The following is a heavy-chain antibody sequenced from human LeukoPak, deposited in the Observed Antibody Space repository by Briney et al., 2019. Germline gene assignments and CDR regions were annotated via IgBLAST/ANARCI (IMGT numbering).Heavy chain of an antibody. Sequence: PSETLSLTCAVYGGSFSGYYWSWIRQPPGKGLEWIGEINHSGSTNYNPSLKSRVTISVDTSKNQFSLKLSSVTAAGTAVYYCARDLGLKFPFDYWGQGTLVTVSS. CDR3: ARDLGLKFPFDY. CDR2: INHSGST. CDR1: GGSFSGYY. J-gene: IGHJ4*02. V-gene: IGHV4-34*01.